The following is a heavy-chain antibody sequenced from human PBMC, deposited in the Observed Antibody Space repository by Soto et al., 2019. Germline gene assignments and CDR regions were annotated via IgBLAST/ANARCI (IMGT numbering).Heavy chain of an antibody. CDR2: FDPEDGET. V-gene: IGHV1-24*01. D-gene: IGHD4-17*01. CDR3: ATSPTVSIEFDS. J-gene: IGHJ4*02. Sequence: QVQLVQSGAEVKKPGASVKVSCKVSGYTLTELSMHWVRQAPGKGLEWMGGFDPEDGETSYAQKFQGRVTMTEDTSTDTAYMELCSLRSEDTAVYYCATSPTVSIEFDSWGQGTLVTVSS. CDR1: GYTLTELS.